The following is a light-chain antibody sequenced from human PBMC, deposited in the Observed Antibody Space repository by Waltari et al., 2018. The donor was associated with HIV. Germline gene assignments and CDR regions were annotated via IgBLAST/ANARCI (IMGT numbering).Light chain of an antibody. CDR1: SSDVGGHHP. V-gene: IGLV2-14*03. Sequence: QSALTQPASVSGSLGQSITISCTGTSSDVGGHHPVSWYQQHPGKAPKLLISDVSNRPSGVSNLCSGSKSGNTASLTISGLQAEDEADYYCSSYTANSRIFGGGTRLTVL. J-gene: IGLJ2*01. CDR2: DVS. CDR3: SSYTANSRI.